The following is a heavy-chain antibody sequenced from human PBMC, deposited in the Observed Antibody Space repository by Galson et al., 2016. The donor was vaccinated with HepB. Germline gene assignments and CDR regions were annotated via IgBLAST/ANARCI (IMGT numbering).Heavy chain of an antibody. J-gene: IGHJ6*04. CDR2: IYTPGTT. CDR1: GASISSDGYY. Sequence: TLSLTCTVSGASISSDGYYWSWIRQPAGKGLEWLGRIYTPGTTSYNPSLKSRTAVSLDTSKNQFSLKLTSVTAAATAVYFCTRADPYFYYGLDVWGKGTTVTVSS. V-gene: IGHV4-61*02. CDR3: TRADPYFYYGLDV.